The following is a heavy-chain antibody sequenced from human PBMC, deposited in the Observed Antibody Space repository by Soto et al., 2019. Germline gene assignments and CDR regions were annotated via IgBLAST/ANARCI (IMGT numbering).Heavy chain of an antibody. CDR1: GGTFSSYA. V-gene: IGHV1-69*13. CDR2: IIPTFGTA. D-gene: IGHD3-3*01. J-gene: IGHJ6*02. CDR3: RGGYDFWSGPSYYYGMDV. Sequence: RASVKVSCKASGGTFSSYAISWVRQAPGQGLEWMGGIIPTFGTANYAQKFQGRVTITADESTSTAYMELSSLRSEDTAVYYCRGGYDFWSGPSYYYGMDVWGQGTTATVSS.